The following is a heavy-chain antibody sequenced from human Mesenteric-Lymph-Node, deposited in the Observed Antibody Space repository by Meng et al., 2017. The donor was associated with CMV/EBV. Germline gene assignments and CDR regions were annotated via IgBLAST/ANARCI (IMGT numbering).Heavy chain of an antibody. D-gene: IGHD4-23*01. CDR1: GYNFFTYH. J-gene: IGHJ3*02. CDR3: ARDPYGGNPGAFDM. Sequence: VKVSCKASGYNFFTYHITWVRQAPGQGLEWLGWINANHGNTNYAQSLQGRVTRTTDTATSTAYMELRSLISDDTAVYYCARDPYGGNPGAFDMWGQGTVVTVS. CDR2: INANHGNT. V-gene: IGHV1-18*01.